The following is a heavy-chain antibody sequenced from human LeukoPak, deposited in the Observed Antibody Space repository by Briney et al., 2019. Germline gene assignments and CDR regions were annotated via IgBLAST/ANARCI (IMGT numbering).Heavy chain of an antibody. CDR2: INHSGST. CDR1: GGSFSGYY. D-gene: IGHD4-17*01. CDR3: ARHSIDYGDYYFDY. V-gene: IGHV4-34*01. Sequence: SETLSLTCAVYGGSFSGYYWSWIRQPPGKGLEWIGEINHSGSTNYNPSLKSRVTISVDTSKNQFSLKLSSVTAADTAVYYCARHSIDYGDYYFDYWGQGTLVTVSS. J-gene: IGHJ4*02.